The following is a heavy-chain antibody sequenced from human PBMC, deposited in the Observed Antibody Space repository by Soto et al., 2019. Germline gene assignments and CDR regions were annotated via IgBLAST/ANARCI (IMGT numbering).Heavy chain of an antibody. CDR3: ARSLLGGITMVRGVIINPPDV. J-gene: IGHJ6*04. CDR1: GGSISSYY. CDR2: IYYSGST. Sequence: SETLSLTCTVSGGSISSYYWSWIRQPPGKGLEWIGYIYYSGSTNYNPSLKSRVTISVDTSKNQFSLKLSSVTAADTAVYYCARSLLGGITMVRGVIINPPDVWGKGTTVTVSS. D-gene: IGHD3-10*01. V-gene: IGHV4-59*01.